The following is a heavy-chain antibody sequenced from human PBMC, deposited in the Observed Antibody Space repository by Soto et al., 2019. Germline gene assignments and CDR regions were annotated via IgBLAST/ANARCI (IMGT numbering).Heavy chain of an antibody. CDR1: GFTFSSYA. J-gene: IGHJ4*02. CDR2: VSGSGGST. V-gene: IGHV3-23*01. CDR3: AKDWGSGWYRDFDY. D-gene: IGHD6-19*01. Sequence: EVQLLESGGGLVQPGGSLRLSCAASGFTFSSYAMSWVRQAPGKGLEWVSAVSGSGGSTYYADSVKGRFTISRDNSKNTLYLQVNSLRAEDTAVYYCAKDWGSGWYRDFDYWGQGTLVTVSS.